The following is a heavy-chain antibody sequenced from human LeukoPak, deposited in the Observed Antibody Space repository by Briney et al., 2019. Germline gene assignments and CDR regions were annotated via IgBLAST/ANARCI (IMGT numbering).Heavy chain of an antibody. D-gene: IGHD3-22*01. Sequence: GGSLRLSCAASGFTFSSYGMHWVRQAPGKGLEWVAFIRYDGSNKYYADSVKGRFTISRDNSKNTLYLQMNSLRAEGTAVYYCATCLGRARSGYDYWGQGTLVTVSS. CDR3: ATCLGRARSGYDY. J-gene: IGHJ4*02. V-gene: IGHV3-30*02. CDR2: IRYDGSNK. CDR1: GFTFSSYG.